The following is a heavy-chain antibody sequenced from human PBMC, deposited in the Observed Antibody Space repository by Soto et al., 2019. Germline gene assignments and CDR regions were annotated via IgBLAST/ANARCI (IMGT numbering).Heavy chain of an antibody. D-gene: IGHD2-15*01. J-gene: IGHJ6*02. Sequence: GASVKVSCKASGGTFSTYAFSWVRQAPGLGLEWMGGILPPLGTTNYAQRFQGRLTMTADESTSTVYMELSSLRSDDTAVYYCARAGAAPYSYYGMDVGGQGTRVTVS. CDR3: ARAGAAPYSYYGMDV. CDR1: GGTFSTYA. CDR2: ILPPLGTT. V-gene: IGHV1-69*13.